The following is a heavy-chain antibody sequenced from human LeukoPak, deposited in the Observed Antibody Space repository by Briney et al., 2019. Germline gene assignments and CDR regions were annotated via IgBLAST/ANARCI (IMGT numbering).Heavy chain of an antibody. CDR2: INAGHGNT. CDR3: AAALPRTRGPHAFDI. V-gene: IGHV1-3*01. Sequence: GASVKVSCKASGYTYSSYTMQWVRQAPRQRLEWMGWINAGHGNTKCSRKFQGRVTITRDTSASTAYMELSSLRSEDTAVYYCAAALPRTRGPHAFDIWGQGTMVTVSS. J-gene: IGHJ3*02. CDR1: GYTYSSYT. D-gene: IGHD2-2*01.